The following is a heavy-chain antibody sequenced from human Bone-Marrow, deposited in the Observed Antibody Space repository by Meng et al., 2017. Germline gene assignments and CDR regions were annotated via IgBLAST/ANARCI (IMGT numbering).Heavy chain of an antibody. CDR1: GYSFTAYY. CDR3: VRDENISLGKLFGDY. Sequence: GAEVQETGASLGVSCKPSGYSFTAYYIHWVRQAPGQGLEWLGHINPNSGDTLYAQKFQGRVSMTGDTSISTAYVELSSLRSDDTAVYYCVRDENISLGKLFGDYWGQGTMVTVSS. J-gene: IGHJ4*02. V-gene: IGHV1-2*06. CDR2: INPNSGDT. D-gene: IGHD2-21*01.